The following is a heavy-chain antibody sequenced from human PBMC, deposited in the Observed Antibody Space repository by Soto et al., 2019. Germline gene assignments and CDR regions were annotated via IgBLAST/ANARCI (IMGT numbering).Heavy chain of an antibody. CDR3: ARDTTIFGVVIPYYYYMDV. Sequence: GGSLRLSCAASGFTFSSYSMNWVRQAPGKGLEWVSYISSSSSTIYYADSVKGRFTISRDNAKNSLFLQMNSLRAEDTAVYYCARDTTIFGVVIPYYYYMDVWGKGTTVTVSS. D-gene: IGHD3-3*01. CDR2: ISSSSSTI. CDR1: GFTFSSYS. J-gene: IGHJ6*03. V-gene: IGHV3-48*01.